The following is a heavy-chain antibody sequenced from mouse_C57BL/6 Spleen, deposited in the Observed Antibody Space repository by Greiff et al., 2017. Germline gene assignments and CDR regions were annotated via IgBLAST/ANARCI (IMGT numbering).Heavy chain of an antibody. Sequence: VQLQQSGAELVRPGTSVKVSCKASGYAFTNYLIEWVKQRPGQGLEWIGGSNPGSGGTNYNEEFKGKATLTADKSSSTAYMQLSSLTSEDSAVYFCARDGGLRRESWFAYWGQGTLVTVSA. CDR1: GYAFTNYL. J-gene: IGHJ3*01. D-gene: IGHD2-4*01. CDR2: SNPGSGGT. CDR3: ARDGGLRRESWFAY. V-gene: IGHV1-54*01.